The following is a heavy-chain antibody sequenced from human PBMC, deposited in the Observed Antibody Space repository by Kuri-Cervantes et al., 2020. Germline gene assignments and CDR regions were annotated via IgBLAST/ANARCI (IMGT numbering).Heavy chain of an antibody. V-gene: IGHV3-48*03. D-gene: IGHD3-22*01. CDR1: GFTFSSYE. CDR2: ISSSGSTI. Sequence: GGSLRLSCAASGFTFSSYEMNWVRQAPGKGLEWVSYISSSGSTIYYADSVKGRFTISRDNAKNSLYLQMNSLRAEDTAVYYCARDLFYYYDSSGYWELDDAFDIWGQGTMVTVSS. CDR3: ARDLFYYYDSSGYWELDDAFDI. J-gene: IGHJ3*02.